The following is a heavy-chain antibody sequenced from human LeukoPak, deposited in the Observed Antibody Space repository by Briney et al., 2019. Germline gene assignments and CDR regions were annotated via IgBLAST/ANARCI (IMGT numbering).Heavy chain of an antibody. Sequence: PGGSLRLSCAASEFTFSSYAMSWVRQAPGKGLEWVSDISGSGGSTYYADSVKGRFTISRDNSKNTLYLQMNSLRAEDTAVYYCAKDTTYYYDSSGYRMFDYWGQGTLVTVSS. D-gene: IGHD3-22*01. CDR2: ISGSGGST. CDR3: AKDTTYYYDSSGYRMFDY. J-gene: IGHJ4*02. V-gene: IGHV3-23*01. CDR1: EFTFSSYA.